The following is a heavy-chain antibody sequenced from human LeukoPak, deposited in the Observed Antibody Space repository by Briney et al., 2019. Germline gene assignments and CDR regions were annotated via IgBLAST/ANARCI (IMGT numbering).Heavy chain of an antibody. V-gene: IGHV1-46*03. J-gene: IGHJ1*01. Sequence: ASVKVSCKASGYTFISYYIHWVRQAPGQGLERVGIINPRNDTTSYAQRFQGRVTVTRDTTTTTVYMELSSLRSEDTAVYYCTRVHDYRTSGEYFQHWGQGTLVTVSS. D-gene: IGHD4-11*01. CDR3: TRVHDYRTSGEYFQH. CDR2: INPRNDTT. CDR1: GYTFISYY.